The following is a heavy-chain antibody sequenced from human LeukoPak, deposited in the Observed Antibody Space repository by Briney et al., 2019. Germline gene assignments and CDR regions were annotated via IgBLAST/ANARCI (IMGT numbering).Heavy chain of an antibody. CDR3: AKWPEGAMDYFDY. D-gene: IGHD2-8*01. CDR2: IYSGGST. V-gene: IGHV3-53*01. CDR1: GFTFSNAW. Sequence: PGGSLRLSCAASGFTFSNAWMSWVRQAPGKGLEWVSVIYSGGSTYYADSVKGRFTISRDNSKNTLYLEMSSLRVEDTAIYYCAKWPEGAMDYFDYWGQGTLVTVSS. J-gene: IGHJ4*02.